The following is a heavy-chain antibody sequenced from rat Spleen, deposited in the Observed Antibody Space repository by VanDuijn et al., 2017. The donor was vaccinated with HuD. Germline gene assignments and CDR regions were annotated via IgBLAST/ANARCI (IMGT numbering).Heavy chain of an antibody. CDR3: AIVGTRVSRLAY. J-gene: IGHJ3*01. CDR1: GFTLSEYV. CDR2: ISPSGATT. D-gene: IGHD1-4*01. Sequence: EVQLVESGGGLVQPGRSLKLSCAASGFTLSEYVMHWIRQAPTKGLELVTSISPSGATTNYRDSVKGRFNISRDNARGTLYLQMDSLRSDDTDTYYCAIVGTRVSRLAYLGQGTIVTVSS. V-gene: IGHV5-19*01.